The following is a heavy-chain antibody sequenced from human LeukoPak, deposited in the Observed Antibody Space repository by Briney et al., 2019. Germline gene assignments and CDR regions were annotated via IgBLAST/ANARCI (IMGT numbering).Heavy chain of an antibody. V-gene: IGHV4-59*01. CDR1: GGSISGYY. CDR2: IYYSGTT. CDR3: ARGGFYSAY. J-gene: IGHJ4*02. Sequence: PSETLSLTCTVSGGSISGYYWSGFRQPPGKGLEWIGYIYYSGTTNYNPSLKSRVTISVDTSNNQFSLKLTSVTAADTALSYCARGGFYSAYWGQGTLVTVSS. D-gene: IGHD2-21*01.